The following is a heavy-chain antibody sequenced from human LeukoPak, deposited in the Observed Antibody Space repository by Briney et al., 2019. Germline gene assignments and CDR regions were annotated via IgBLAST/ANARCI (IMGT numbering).Heavy chain of an antibody. CDR1: GYTFTNYA. CDR2: ISAYNGNT. Sequence: ASVKVSCKASGYTFTNYAMNWVRQAPGQGLEWMGWISAYNGNTNYAQKLQGRVTMTTDTSTSTAHMELRSLRSDDTAVYYGARGFLDDLPDYWGQGTLVTVSS. D-gene: IGHD2-2*03. V-gene: IGHV1-18*01. J-gene: IGHJ4*02. CDR3: ARGFLDDLPDY.